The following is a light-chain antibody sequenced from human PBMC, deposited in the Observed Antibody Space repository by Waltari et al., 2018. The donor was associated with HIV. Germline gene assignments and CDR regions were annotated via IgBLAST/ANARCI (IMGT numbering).Light chain of an antibody. CDR3: LLSYDGNVV. CDR2: DSN. CDR1: AGVVTRGLC. J-gene: IGLJ2*01. V-gene: IGLV7-46*01. Sequence: QPVVTQDPSLTVSPGGTVILTCASSAGVVTRGLCPYWFQQRPGQASMTLIFDSNNRYACKPARFTGSFLGGKAVLTLTGARPEDDADYFCLLSYDGNVVCGGGTKLTVL.